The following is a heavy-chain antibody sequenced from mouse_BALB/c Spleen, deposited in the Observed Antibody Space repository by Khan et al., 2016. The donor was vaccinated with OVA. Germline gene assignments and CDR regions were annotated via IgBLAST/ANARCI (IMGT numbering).Heavy chain of an antibody. V-gene: IGHV5-15*02. CDR3: ARGGGTAPFAY. J-gene: IGHJ3*01. CDR2: ISDLAYTI. CDR1: GFTFSDYG. D-gene: IGHD1-2*01. Sequence: EVELVESGGGLVQPGGSRKLSCAASGFTFSDYGMAWVRQAPGKGPEWVAFISDLAYTIYYADTVTGRFTISREYAKNSLYLEMSSLRSEDTAIYYWARGGGTAPFAYWGLGTLVTVSA.